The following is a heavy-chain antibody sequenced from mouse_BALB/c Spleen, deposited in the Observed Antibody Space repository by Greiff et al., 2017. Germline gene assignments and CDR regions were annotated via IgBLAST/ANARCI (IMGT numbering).Heavy chain of an antibody. CDR2: IYPGNVNT. CDR3: ARGGLGSFFDY. V-gene: IGHV1S56*01. D-gene: IGHD3-3*01. Sequence: VQLQQSGPELVKPGASVRISCKASGYTFTSYYIHWVKQRPGQGLEWIGWIYPGNVNTKYNEKFKGKATLTADKSSSTAYMQLSSLTSEDSAVYFCARGGLGSFFDYWGQGTTLTVSS. CDR1: GYTFTSYY. J-gene: IGHJ2*01.